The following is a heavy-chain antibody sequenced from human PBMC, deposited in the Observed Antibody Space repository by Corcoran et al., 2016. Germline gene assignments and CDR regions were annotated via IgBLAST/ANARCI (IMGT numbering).Heavy chain of an antibody. D-gene: IGHD4-17*01. CDR3: TRPQSPSTRNGMDV. J-gene: IGHJ6*02. V-gene: IGHV3-73*02. CDR2: IRSKANSYAT. CDR1: GFTFSGSA. Sequence: EVQLVESGGGLVQPGGSLKLSCAASGFTFSGSAMHWVRQASGKGLEWVGRIRSKANSYATAYAASVKGRFTISRDDSKKTAYLQMNSLKTEDTAVYYCTRPQSPSTRNGMDVWGQGTTVTVSS.